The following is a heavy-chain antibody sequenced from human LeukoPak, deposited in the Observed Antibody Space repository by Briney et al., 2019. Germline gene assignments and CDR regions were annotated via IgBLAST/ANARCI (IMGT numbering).Heavy chain of an antibody. Sequence: SVKVSCKASGGTFSSYAISWVRQAPGQGLEWMGGIIPIFGTANYAQKFQGRVTITGDESTSTAYMELSSLRSEDTAVYYCARGITMVRGVIDYYYYGMDVWGKGTTVTVSS. CDR2: IIPIFGTA. CDR3: ARGITMVRGVIDYYYYGMDV. D-gene: IGHD3-10*01. CDR1: GGTFSSYA. V-gene: IGHV1-69*13. J-gene: IGHJ6*04.